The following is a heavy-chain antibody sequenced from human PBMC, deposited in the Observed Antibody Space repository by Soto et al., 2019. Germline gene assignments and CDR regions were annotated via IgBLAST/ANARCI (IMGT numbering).Heavy chain of an antibody. D-gene: IGHD6-6*01. CDR3: ARYRLAQLVFDY. CDR2: INPSGGST. J-gene: IGHJ4*02. V-gene: IGHV1-46*02. Sequence: ASVKVSCKASGYTFNSYYMHWVRQAPGQGLEWMGIINPSGGSTSYAQKFQGRVTMTRDTSTSTVYMELSSLRSEDTAVYYCARYRLAQLVFDYWGQGTLVTVSS. CDR1: GYTFNSYY.